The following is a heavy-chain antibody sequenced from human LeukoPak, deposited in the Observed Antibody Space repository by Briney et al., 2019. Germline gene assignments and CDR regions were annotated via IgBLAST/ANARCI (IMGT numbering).Heavy chain of an antibody. CDR1: GFTFDDSA. CDR3: AKDRYCSSTSCHDGFDI. J-gene: IGHJ3*02. D-gene: IGHD2-2*01. Sequence: GRSLRLSCAASGFTFDDSAMHWVRQAPGKGLEWVSGLAWNSGDIGYADSVKGRFTISRDNAKNSLYLQMNSLRPEDTALYYCAKDRYCSSTSCHDGFDIWGQGTMVTVSS. CDR2: LAWNSGDI. V-gene: IGHV3-9*01.